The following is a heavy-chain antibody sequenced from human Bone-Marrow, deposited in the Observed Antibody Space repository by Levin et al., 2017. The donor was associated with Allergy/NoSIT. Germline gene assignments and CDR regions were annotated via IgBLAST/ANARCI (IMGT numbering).Heavy chain of an antibody. V-gene: IGHV5-51*01. Sequence: GESLKISCKGSGYSFTSYWIGWVRQMPGKGLEWMGIIYPGDSDTRYSPSFQGQVTISADKSISTAYLQWSSLKASDTAMYYCARGEIAVAPNWDFDYWGQGTLVTVSS. CDR1: GYSFTSYW. J-gene: IGHJ4*02. CDR2: IYPGDSDT. D-gene: IGHD6-19*01. CDR3: ARGEIAVAPNWDFDY.